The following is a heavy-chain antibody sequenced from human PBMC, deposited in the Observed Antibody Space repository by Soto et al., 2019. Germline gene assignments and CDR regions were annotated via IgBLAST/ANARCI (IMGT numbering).Heavy chain of an antibody. CDR1: KFSFSTYS. CDR3: ARDSGTVTPGYFDY. Sequence: EVQLVESGGGLVKPGGSLRLSCAASKFSFSTYSMNWVRQAPGKGLEWVSSISSSSSYIYYADSVKGRFTISRDNAKNALYLQVNSLRAEDTAVYFCARDSGTVTPGYFDYWGQGTLVTVSA. CDR2: ISSSSSYI. J-gene: IGHJ4*02. D-gene: IGHD4-17*01. V-gene: IGHV3-21*01.